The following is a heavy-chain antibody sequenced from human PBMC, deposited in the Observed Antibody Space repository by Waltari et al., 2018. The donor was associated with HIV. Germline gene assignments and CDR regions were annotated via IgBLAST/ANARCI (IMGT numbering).Heavy chain of an antibody. D-gene: IGHD2-8*01. Sequence: VQLVQSGPEMRKPGASVKISCRASGFTFTNYVFSWVRQAPGQGVEWLGWGSAYDGNKDSAQKFKGRIILTTDTSTTTAQLEVRNLRSDDTAIYHCVRGGGSWLYDMYYYQGLDVWGQGTTVIVSS. CDR1: GFTFTNYV. J-gene: IGHJ6*02. CDR3: VRGGGSWLYDMYYYQGLDV. CDR2: GSAYDGNK. V-gene: IGHV1-18*01.